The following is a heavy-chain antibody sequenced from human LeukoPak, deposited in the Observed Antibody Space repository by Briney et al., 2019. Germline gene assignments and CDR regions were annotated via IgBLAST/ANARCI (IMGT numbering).Heavy chain of an antibody. V-gene: IGHV3-23*01. J-gene: IGHJ4*02. Sequence: GGSLRLSCAASGFSFSRYGMHWVRQAPGKGLEWVSSISGSGGSTHYVDSVKGRFTISRDKTKNTLYLQMNSLRAEDTAVYYCAKSSYYDASGYYREYYFDSWGQGTLVTVSS. CDR1: GFSFSRYG. D-gene: IGHD3-22*01. CDR3: AKSSYYDASGYYREYYFDS. CDR2: ISGSGGST.